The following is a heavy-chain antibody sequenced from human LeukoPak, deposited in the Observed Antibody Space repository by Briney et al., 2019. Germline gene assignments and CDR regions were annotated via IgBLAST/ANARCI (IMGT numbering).Heavy chain of an antibody. CDR3: ARNGYTSGWYRN. CDR1: GFTVSSNY. J-gene: IGHJ4*02. V-gene: IGHV3-53*01. CDR2: IYSGGST. D-gene: IGHD6-19*01. Sequence: GGSLRLSCAASGFTVSSNYMSWVRQAPGKGLEWVSTIYSGGSTYYADSVKGRFTISRDISKNTLYLQMDSLRGEDTAVYYCARNGYTSGWYRNWGQGTLVTVSS.